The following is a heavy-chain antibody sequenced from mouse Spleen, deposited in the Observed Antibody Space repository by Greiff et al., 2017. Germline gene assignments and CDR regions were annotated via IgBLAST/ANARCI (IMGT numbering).Heavy chain of an antibody. CDR1: GYSITSGYY. Sequence: VQLQQSGPGLVKPSQSLSLTCSVTGYSITSGYYWNWIRQFPGNKLEWMGYISYDGSNNYNPSLKNRISITRDTSKNQFFLKLNSVTTEDTATYYCAKMGFLYYFDYWGQGTTLTVSS. J-gene: IGHJ2*01. V-gene: IGHV3-6*01. CDR2: ISYDGSN. D-gene: IGHD2-3*01. CDR3: AKMGFLYYFDY.